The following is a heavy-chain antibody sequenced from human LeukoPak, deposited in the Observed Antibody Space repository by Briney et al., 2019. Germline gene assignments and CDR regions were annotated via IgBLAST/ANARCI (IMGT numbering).Heavy chain of an antibody. D-gene: IGHD4-17*01. Sequence: ASVKVSCKASGYTFTSYGISWVRQAPGQGLEWMGWISAYNGNTNYAQKLQGRVTMTTGTSTSTAYMELRSLRSDDTAVYYCARDILTTPHYYYYGMDVWGQGTTVTVSS. V-gene: IGHV1-18*01. CDR1: GYTFTSYG. CDR3: ARDILTTPHYYYYGMDV. CDR2: ISAYNGNT. J-gene: IGHJ6*02.